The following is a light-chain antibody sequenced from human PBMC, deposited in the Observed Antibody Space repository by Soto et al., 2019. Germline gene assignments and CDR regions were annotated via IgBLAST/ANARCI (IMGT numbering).Light chain of an antibody. V-gene: IGLV1-40*01. CDR1: SSNIGAGYD. Sequence: QAVLTQPPSLSVAPGQRVTISCTGRSSNIGAGYDVHWYQQLPGTGPKLLISGNSNRPSGVPDRFSGSRSGTSASLAITGLQAEDEADYYCQSHDSSLSAYVFGTGTKVTVL. J-gene: IGLJ1*01. CDR2: GNS. CDR3: QSHDSSLSAYV.